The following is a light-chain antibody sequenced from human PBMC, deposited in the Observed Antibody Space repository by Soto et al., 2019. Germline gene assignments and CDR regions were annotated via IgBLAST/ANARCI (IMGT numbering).Light chain of an antibody. CDR2: DAS. CDR3: QQYNSYLWT. Sequence: DIQMTQSPSSLSASVGDRVTITWRASQSISSYLNWYQQKPGKAPKLLIYDASSLESGVPSRFSGSGSGTEFTLTISSLQPDDFATYYCQQYNSYLWTFGQGTKV. J-gene: IGKJ1*01. CDR1: QSISSY. V-gene: IGKV1-5*01.